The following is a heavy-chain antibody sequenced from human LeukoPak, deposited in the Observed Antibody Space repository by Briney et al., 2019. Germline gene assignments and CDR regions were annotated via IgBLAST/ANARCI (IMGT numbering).Heavy chain of an antibody. CDR1: GFTFSSYA. D-gene: IGHD5-24*01. CDR3: AKDLSVDGYRVGYLDY. J-gene: IGHJ4*02. Sequence: GGSLRLSCAASGFTFSSYAMSWVRQAPGKGLEWVSAISGSGGSTYYADSVEGRFTISRDNSKNTLYLQMNSLRAEDTAVYYCAKDLSVDGYRVGYLDYWGQGTLVTVSS. CDR2: ISGSGGST. V-gene: IGHV3-23*01.